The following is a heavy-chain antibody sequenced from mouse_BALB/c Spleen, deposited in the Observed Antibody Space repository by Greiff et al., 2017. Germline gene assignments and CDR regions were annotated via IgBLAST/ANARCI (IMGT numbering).Heavy chain of an antibody. Sequence: DVMLVESGGGLVQPGGSLKLSCAASGFTFSSYGMSWVRQTPDKRLELVATINSNGGSTYYPDSVKGRFTISRDNAKNTLYLQMSSLKSEDTAMYYCARDRRLLRLREGAMDYWGQGTSVTVSS. CDR3: ARDRRLLRLREGAMDY. J-gene: IGHJ4*01. D-gene: IGHD1-2*01. CDR1: GFTFSSYG. V-gene: IGHV5-6-3*01. CDR2: INSNGGST.